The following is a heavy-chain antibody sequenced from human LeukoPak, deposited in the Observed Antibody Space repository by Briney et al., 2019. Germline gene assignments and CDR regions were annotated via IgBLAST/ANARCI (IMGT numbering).Heavy chain of an antibody. CDR3: TRGKYSGFDI. CDR2: TYLRSKWYN. V-gene: IGHV6-1*01. D-gene: IGHD2-21*01. J-gene: IGHJ3*02. Sequence: SQTLSLTCAILGGSVVTNNVAWNWIRQSPSRGLEWLGRTYLRSKWYNEYAVSVKSRITINPDTSRNHFSLQLNSVIPEDTAVYYCTRGKYSGFDIWGQGTMVTVSS. CDR1: GGSVVTNNVA.